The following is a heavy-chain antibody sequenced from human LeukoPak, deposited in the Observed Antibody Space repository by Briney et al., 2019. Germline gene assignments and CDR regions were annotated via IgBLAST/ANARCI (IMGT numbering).Heavy chain of an antibody. J-gene: IGHJ6*03. CDR1: GGSISSSSYY. Sequence: PSETLSLTCTVSGGSISSSSYYWSWIRQPPGKGLEWIGEINHSGSTNYNPSLKSRVTISVDTSKNQFSLKLSSVTAADTAVYYCARGAVAGTFPLIGVRYYYYYYMDVWGKGTTVTVSS. V-gene: IGHV4-39*07. CDR3: ARGAVAGTFPLIGVRYYYYYYMDV. D-gene: IGHD6-19*01. CDR2: INHSGST.